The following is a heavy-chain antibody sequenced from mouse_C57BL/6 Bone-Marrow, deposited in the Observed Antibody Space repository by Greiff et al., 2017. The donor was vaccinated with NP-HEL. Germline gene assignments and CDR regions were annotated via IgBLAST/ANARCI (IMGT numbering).Heavy chain of an antibody. D-gene: IGHD1-1*01. V-gene: IGHV14-4*01. Sequence: VQLKQSGAELVRPGASVKLSCTASGFNIKDDYMHWVKQRPEQGLEWIGWIDPADGDSEYASKFQGKATITADPSSNTAYLQLSSLTSEDTAVYYCTTWDYYGSSPVGWGQGTTLTVSS. CDR3: TTWDYYGSSPVG. CDR1: GFNIKDDY. J-gene: IGHJ2*01. CDR2: IDPADGDS.